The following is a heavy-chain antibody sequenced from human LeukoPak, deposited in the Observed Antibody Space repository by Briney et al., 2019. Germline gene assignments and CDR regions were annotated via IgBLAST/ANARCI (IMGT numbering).Heavy chain of an antibody. CDR2: ISSDGSAK. V-gene: IGHV3-30*03. J-gene: IGHJ3*02. Sequence: GGSLRLSCAASGFTSTTYGMHWVRQAPGKGLEWVATISSDGSAKYYADSVQGRFTISRDNSKNTLYLQMNSLRAEDTAVYYCARPIAAAGSGAFDIWGQGTMVTVSS. CDR3: ARPIAAAGSGAFDI. CDR1: GFTSTTYG. D-gene: IGHD6-13*01.